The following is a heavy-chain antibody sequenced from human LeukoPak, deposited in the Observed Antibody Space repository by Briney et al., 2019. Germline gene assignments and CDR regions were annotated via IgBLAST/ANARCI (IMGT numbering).Heavy chain of an antibody. CDR3: ARAWSGYSSGWYGVY. D-gene: IGHD6-19*01. V-gene: IGHV3-66*02. CDR1: GFTVSSNY. Sequence: PGGSLRLSCAASGFTVSSNYMSWVRQAPGKGLEWVSVIYSGGSTYYADSVKGRFTISRDNSKNTLYLQMNSLRAEDTAVYYGARAWSGYSSGWYGVYWGQGTLVTVSS. J-gene: IGHJ4*02. CDR2: IYSGGST.